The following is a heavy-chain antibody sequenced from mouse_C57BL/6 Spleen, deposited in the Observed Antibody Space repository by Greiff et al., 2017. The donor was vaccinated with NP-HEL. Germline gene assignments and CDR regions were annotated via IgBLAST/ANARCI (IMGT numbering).Heavy chain of an antibody. CDR1: GYTFTSYW. Sequence: VQLQQPGAELVKPGASVKLSCKASGYTFTSYWMQWVKQRPGQGLEWIGEIDPSDSYTNYNQKFKGKATLTVDTSSSTAYMQLSSLTSEDSAVYYCAPLGRGFAYWGQGTLVTVSA. J-gene: IGHJ3*01. CDR3: APLGRGFAY. V-gene: IGHV1-50*01. D-gene: IGHD4-1*01. CDR2: IDPSDSYT.